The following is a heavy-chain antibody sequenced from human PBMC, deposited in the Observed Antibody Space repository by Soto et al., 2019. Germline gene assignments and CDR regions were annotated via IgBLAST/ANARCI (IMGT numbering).Heavy chain of an antibody. J-gene: IGHJ6*02. CDR3: ARIQSNYSNYSPYYYYGMDV. Sequence: GASVKVSCKASGYTFTSYYMHWVRQAPGQGLEWFGIIIPSGGSTSYAQKFQGRVTMTRDTSTSTVYMELSSLRSEDTAVYYCARIQSNYSNYSPYYYYGMDVWGQGTTVTVS. V-gene: IGHV1-46*01. CDR1: GYTFTSYY. CDR2: IIPSGGST. D-gene: IGHD4-4*01.